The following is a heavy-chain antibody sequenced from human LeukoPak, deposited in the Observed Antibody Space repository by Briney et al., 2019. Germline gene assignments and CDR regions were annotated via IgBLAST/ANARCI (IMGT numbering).Heavy chain of an antibody. V-gene: IGHV4-34*01. CDR3: ARQVGGYQADY. Sequence: SETLSLTCAVYGGSFSGYYWSWIRQPPGKGLEWIGEINHSGSTYYNPSLKSRVTISVDTSKNQFSLKLSSVTAADTAVYYCARQVGGYQADYWGQGTLVTVSS. J-gene: IGHJ4*02. CDR2: INHSGST. CDR1: GGSFSGYY. D-gene: IGHD6-19*01.